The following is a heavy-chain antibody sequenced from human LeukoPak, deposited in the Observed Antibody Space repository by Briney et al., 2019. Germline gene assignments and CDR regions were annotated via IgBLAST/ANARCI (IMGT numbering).Heavy chain of an antibody. D-gene: IGHD2-8*02. CDR3: SAGGTNSDDY. Sequence: GGSLKLSCAASGFTFSGSAMHWVRQASGKGLEWVGRIRSKANSYATAYSASVKGRFTISRDDSKNTAYLQMNSLKTEDTAVYYCSAGGTNSDDYWGQGTRVTVSS. CDR2: IRSKANSYAT. J-gene: IGHJ4*02. CDR1: GFTFSGSA. V-gene: IGHV3-73*01.